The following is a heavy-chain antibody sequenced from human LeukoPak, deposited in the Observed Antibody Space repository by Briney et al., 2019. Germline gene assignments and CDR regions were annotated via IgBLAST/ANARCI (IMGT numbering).Heavy chain of an antibody. D-gene: IGHD1-26*01. CDR1: XXSFTXXW. V-gene: IGHV5-51*01. Sequence: EXXXISXXGSXXSFTXXWIGWXRQXPGXXXXXXGXXXPGDSDTRYSPSFQGQVTISADKSISTAYLQWSSLRASDTAMYYCARRMGLWELLIEEAFDIWGRGTMVTVSS. CDR2: XXPGDSDT. J-gene: IGHJ3*02. CDR3: ARRMGLWELLIEEAFDI.